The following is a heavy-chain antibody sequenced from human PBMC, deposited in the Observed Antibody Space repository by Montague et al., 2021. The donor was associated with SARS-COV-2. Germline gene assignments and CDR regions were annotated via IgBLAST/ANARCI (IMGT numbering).Heavy chain of an antibody. CDR1: GGSIRNYY. CDR3: ARLVWFGELSSENWFDP. J-gene: IGHJ5*02. Sequence: SETLSLTCNVSGGSIRNYYWSWIRQPPGKGLEWIGSIYYSGSTYYNSSLKSRVTISVDTSKNQFSLKLNSVTAADTAVYYCARLVWFGELSSENWFDPWGQGTLVTVSS. V-gene: IGHV4-59*05. CDR2: IYYSGST. D-gene: IGHD3-10*01.